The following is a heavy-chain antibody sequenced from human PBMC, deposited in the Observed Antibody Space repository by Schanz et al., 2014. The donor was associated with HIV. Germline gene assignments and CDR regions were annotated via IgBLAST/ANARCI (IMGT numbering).Heavy chain of an antibody. Sequence: QVQLVQSGAEVKKPGASVKVSCKASGYTFFSYDINWVRQATGQGLEWMGRMNPNSGETAYAQKFEGRLIMARDTSITTAYMELTSLRSEDTAVYYCARDLGEVLAPRHWGQGTLVTVSS. CDR3: ARDLGEVLAPRH. V-gene: IGHV1-8*01. CDR2: MNPNSGET. J-gene: IGHJ4*02. D-gene: IGHD2-15*01. CDR1: GYTFFSYD.